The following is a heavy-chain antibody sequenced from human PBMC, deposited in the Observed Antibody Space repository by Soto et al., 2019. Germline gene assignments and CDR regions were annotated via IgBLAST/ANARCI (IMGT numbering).Heavy chain of an antibody. J-gene: IGHJ4*02. D-gene: IGHD6-13*01. CDR2: INHSGST. CDR1: GGSFSGYY. CDR3: ARVGLSSSWYFDY. Sequence: SETLSLTCAVYGGSFSGYYWSWIRQPPGKGLEWIGEINHSGSTNYNPSLKSRVTISVDTSKNQFSLKLSSVTAADTAVYYCARVGLSSSWYFDYWGKGTLVTVSS. V-gene: IGHV4-34*01.